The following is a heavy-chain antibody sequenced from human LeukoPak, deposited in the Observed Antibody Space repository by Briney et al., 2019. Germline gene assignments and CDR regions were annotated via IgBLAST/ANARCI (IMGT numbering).Heavy chain of an antibody. Sequence: GASVKVSCKTSGYAFTSHAITWVRQVPGRGLEWLGWISSSSGNTNYAHNVRGRVTMTTDTSTSTAYMELRSLTSDDTAVYYCARDGVVRGVPIDYWGQGTLVTVSS. CDR3: ARDGVVRGVPIDY. CDR2: ISSSSGNT. D-gene: IGHD3-10*01. CDR1: GYAFTSHA. V-gene: IGHV1-18*04. J-gene: IGHJ4*02.